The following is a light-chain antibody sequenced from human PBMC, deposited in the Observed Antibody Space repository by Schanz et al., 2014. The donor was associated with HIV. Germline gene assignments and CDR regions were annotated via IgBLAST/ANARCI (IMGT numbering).Light chain of an antibody. Sequence: QSVLTQPPSASGTPGQRVTISCSGSNSNIGSDAVHWYQQLPGAAPTLLIYANTVRPSGVPDRFSGSKSGTSASLAISGLQSEDEADYFCLTWDDSLNAWVFGGGTKLTVL. V-gene: IGLV1-44*01. CDR3: LTWDDSLNAWV. CDR1: NSNIGSDA. J-gene: IGLJ3*02. CDR2: ANT.